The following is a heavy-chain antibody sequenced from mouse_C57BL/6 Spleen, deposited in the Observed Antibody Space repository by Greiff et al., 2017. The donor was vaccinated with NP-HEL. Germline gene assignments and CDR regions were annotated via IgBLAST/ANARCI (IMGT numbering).Heavy chain of an antibody. D-gene: IGHD1-1*01. CDR1: GFTFSSYT. CDR2: ISGGGGNT. Sequence: EVMLVESGGGLVKPGGSLKLSCAASGFTFSSYTMSWVRQTPEKRLEWVATISGGGGNTYYPDSVKGRFTISRDNAKNTLYLQMSSLRSVDTALYYCARGYYAGKQGYFDVWGTGTTVTVSS. V-gene: IGHV5-9*01. CDR3: ARGYYAGKQGYFDV. J-gene: IGHJ1*03.